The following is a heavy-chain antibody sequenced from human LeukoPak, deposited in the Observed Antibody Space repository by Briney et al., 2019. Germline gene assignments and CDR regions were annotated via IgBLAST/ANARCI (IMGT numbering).Heavy chain of an antibody. D-gene: IGHD3-3*01. CDR1: GGTFSSYA. Sequence: SVKVSCKASGGTFSSYAISCVRHGPGQGLEWMGGSIPIFGTTKYAHKFQGRVTITADESTSTAYMELSSLRAEDTAVYYCARECNYDFWSGSGLDPWGQGTLVTVSS. CDR2: SIPIFGTT. V-gene: IGHV1-69*13. CDR3: ARECNYDFWSGSGLDP. J-gene: IGHJ5*02.